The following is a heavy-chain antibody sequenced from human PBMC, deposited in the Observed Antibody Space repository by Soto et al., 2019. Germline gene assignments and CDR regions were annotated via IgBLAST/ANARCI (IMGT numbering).Heavy chain of an antibody. V-gene: IGHV4-30-2*01. CDR2: IYHSGST. CDR3: ARVPGP. CDR1: GGSISSGGYS. J-gene: IGHJ5*02. Sequence: PSETLSLTCAVSGGSISSGGYSGSWIQQTPGKGLEWIGYIYHSGSTYSTPSLKSRVTISVDRSKNQFSLKLSSVTAADTAVYYCARVPGPWGQGTLVTVSS.